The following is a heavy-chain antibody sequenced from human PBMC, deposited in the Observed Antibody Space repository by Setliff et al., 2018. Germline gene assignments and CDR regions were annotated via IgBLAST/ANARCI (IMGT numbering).Heavy chain of an antibody. CDR2: IYYSGST. V-gene: IGHV4-39*01. CDR1: GGPISSGNYY. Sequence: SETLSPTCKVAGGPISSGNYYWGLIRQPPGKGLEWVATIYYSGSTYSNPSLKSRLIISVDAPDNQFSVKLSSVTAADTAVYYCARHKSNGSGSYPSLYMDVWGKGIMVTVSS. J-gene: IGHJ6*03. CDR3: ARHKSNGSGSYPSLYMDV. D-gene: IGHD3-10*01.